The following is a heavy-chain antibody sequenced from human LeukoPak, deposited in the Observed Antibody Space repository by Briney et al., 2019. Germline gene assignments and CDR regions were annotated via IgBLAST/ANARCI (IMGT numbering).Heavy chain of an antibody. CDR2: IYYCGST. V-gene: IGHV4-59*01. CDR3: ARGRGKTNIMNCSSTSCYSRYYYYYYIDF. D-gene: IGHD2-2*01. Sequence: SETLSLTCTVSGVSISSYYLSWIRQPPGKGLEWIGDIYYCGSTNYTPSLKSRVTISVDTSKNQFSLKLSSVTAADTAVYYCARGRGKTNIMNCSSTSCYSRYYYYYYIDFWGKGTTVTVSS. CDR1: GVSISSYY. J-gene: IGHJ6*03.